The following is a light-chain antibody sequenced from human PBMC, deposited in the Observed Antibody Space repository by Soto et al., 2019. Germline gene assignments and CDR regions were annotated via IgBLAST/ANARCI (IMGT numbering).Light chain of an antibody. Sequence: IVMRESPASLAVSPGDRATLFCRASQSVTSNLAWYQQKPGQAPRLLIYGASTRATGIPARFSGSGSGTEFTLTISSLQSEDFAVYFCQQYNNWPPITFGQGTRLEI. CDR1: QSVTSN. CDR3: QQYNNWPPIT. V-gene: IGKV3-15*01. CDR2: GAS. J-gene: IGKJ5*01.